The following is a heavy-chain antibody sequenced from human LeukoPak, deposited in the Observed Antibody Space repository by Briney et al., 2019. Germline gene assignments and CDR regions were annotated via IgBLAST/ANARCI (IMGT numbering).Heavy chain of an antibody. V-gene: IGHV1-69-2*01. Sequence: ASVKVSCKASGYTFTSYGISWVRQAPGKGLEWMGLVDPEDGETIYAEKFQGRVTITADTSTDTAYMELSSLRSEDTAVYYCATVPAASIRFDYWGQGTLVTVSS. CDR1: GYTFTSYG. CDR2: VDPEDGET. CDR3: ATVPAASIRFDY. J-gene: IGHJ4*02. D-gene: IGHD2-2*01.